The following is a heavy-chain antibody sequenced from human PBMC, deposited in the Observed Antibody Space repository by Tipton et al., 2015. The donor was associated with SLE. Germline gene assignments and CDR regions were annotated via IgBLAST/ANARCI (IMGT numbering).Heavy chain of an antibody. J-gene: IGHJ6*03. V-gene: IGHV4-61*09. Sequence: TLSLTCAVSGGSISSGVYSWSWIRQPAGKGLEWIGYIYTSGSTNYNPSLKSRVTISVDTSKNQFSLKLRSVTAADTAVYYCARERGEWLQNTYHTDVWGKGTTVTVSS. CDR1: GGSISSGVYS. CDR2: IYTSGST. D-gene: IGHD5-24*01. CDR3: ARERGEWLQNTYHTDV.